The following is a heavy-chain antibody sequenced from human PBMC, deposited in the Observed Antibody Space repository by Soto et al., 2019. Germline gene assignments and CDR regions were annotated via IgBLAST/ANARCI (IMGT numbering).Heavy chain of an antibody. Sequence: EVQLLESGGGLVQPGGSLRLSCAASGFSFSAYAMNWVRQAPGKGLQWVSGLVRSGADKNYADSVRGRFTVSRDNSKNTQYLQMNSLRDEDTAVYYCAKDLIAGNGVWEAFDMWGRGTKVTVSS. CDR1: GFSFSAYA. D-gene: IGHD2-8*01. CDR2: LVRSGADK. CDR3: AKDLIAGNGVWEAFDM. J-gene: IGHJ3*02. V-gene: IGHV3-23*01.